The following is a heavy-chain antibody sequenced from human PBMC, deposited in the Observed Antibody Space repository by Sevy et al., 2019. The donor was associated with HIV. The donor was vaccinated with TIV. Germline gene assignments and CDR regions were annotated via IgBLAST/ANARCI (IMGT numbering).Heavy chain of an antibody. CDR3: AKALQKLPFHPHYFDY. CDR2: ISATGGST. Sequence: GGCLRLSCAASGFTLGSYTMNWVRQAPGEGLEGVASISATGGSTYYADSVKGRFTISRDVSKGLLYLQMNSLTAEDTAIFYCAKALQKLPFHPHYFDYWGQGTLVTVSS. D-gene: IGHD2-21*02. J-gene: IGHJ4*02. V-gene: IGHV3-23*01. CDR1: GFTLGSYT.